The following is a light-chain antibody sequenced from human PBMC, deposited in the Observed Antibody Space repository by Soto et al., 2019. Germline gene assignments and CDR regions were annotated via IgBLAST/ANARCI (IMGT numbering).Light chain of an antibody. CDR2: EVS. Sequence: QSALTQPASVSGSPGQSITISCTGTNSDVGGYNYVSWYQQHPGKAPKLMIYEVSHRPSGVSNRFSGSKSGNTASLTISGLQAEDEADYYCTSYTSSLPFVFGPGTKLTVL. CDR3: TSYTSSLPFV. J-gene: IGLJ1*01. V-gene: IGLV2-14*01. CDR1: NSDVGGYNY.